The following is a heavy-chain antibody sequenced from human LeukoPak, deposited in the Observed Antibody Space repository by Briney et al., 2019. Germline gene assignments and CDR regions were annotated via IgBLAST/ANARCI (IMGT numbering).Heavy chain of an antibody. CDR3: ARLRYDILTGYYGPTYFDY. V-gene: IGHV5-51*01. Sequence: GESLKISCKGSGYSFTSYWIGRVRQMPGKGLEWMGIIYPGDSDTRYSPSFQGQVTISADKSISTAYLQWSSLKASDTAMYYCARLRYDILTGYYGPTYFDYWGQGTLVTVSS. D-gene: IGHD3-9*01. J-gene: IGHJ4*02. CDR2: IYPGDSDT. CDR1: GYSFTSYW.